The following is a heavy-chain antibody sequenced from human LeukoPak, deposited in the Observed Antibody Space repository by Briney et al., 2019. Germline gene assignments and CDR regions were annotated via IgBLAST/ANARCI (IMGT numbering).Heavy chain of an antibody. J-gene: IGHJ4*02. V-gene: IGHV1-2*02. CDR3: ARGGVEDYGDLIDY. Sequence: ASVKVSCKASGYTFTGYYMHWVRQAPGQALEWMGWINPNSGGTNYAQKFQGRVTMTRDTSISTAYMELSRLRSDDTAVYYCARGGVEDYGDLIDYWGQGTLVTVSS. CDR1: GYTFTGYY. D-gene: IGHD4-17*01. CDR2: INPNSGGT.